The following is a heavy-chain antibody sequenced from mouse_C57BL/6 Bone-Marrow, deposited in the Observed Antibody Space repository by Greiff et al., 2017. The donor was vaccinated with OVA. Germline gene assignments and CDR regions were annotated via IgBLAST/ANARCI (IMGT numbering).Heavy chain of an antibody. V-gene: IGHV1-50*01. CDR2: LDPSDSYT. CDR3: AREGWLYWYFDV. J-gene: IGHJ1*03. Sequence: QVQLQQPGAELVKPGASVKLSCKASGYTFTSYWMQWVKQRPGQGLEWIGELDPSDSYTNYNQKFKGNATLTVDTTASTAYRQLSSLTSEDSAVYYCAREGWLYWYFDVWGTGTTVTVSS. D-gene: IGHD2-3*01. CDR1: GYTFTSYW.